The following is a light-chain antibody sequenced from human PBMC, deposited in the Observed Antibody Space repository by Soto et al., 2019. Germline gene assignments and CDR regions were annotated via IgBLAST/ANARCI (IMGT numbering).Light chain of an antibody. CDR1: QSVSSY. CDR2: DAS. V-gene: IGKV3-11*01. Sequence: EIVLTQSPATLSLSPGERATLSCRASQSVSSYLAWYQQKPGQAPRLLIYDASNRATGIPARFSGSGYGTDFTLTISSLEPEDFAVYYCQQRINWPITFGQGTRLEIK. J-gene: IGKJ5*01. CDR3: QQRINWPIT.